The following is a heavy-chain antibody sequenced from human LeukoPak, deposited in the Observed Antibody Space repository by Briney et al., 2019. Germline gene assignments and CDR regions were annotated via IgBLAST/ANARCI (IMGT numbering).Heavy chain of an antibody. D-gene: IGHD3-22*01. J-gene: IGHJ3*02. V-gene: IGHV3-33*06. CDR2: IWDDGSNK. CDR1: GFTFSSYG. Sequence: GGSLRLSCAASGFTFSSYGMHWVRQAPGKGLEWVAVIWDDGSNKYYADSVKGRFTISRDNSKNTLYLQMNSLGAENTAVYYCAQVYPYYYDSSAGRNSFDIWGERTMVTVSS. CDR3: AQVYPYYYDSSAGRNSFDI.